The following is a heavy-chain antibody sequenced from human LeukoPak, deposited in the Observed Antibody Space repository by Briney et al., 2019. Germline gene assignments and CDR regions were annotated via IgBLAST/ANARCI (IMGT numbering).Heavy chain of an antibody. CDR1: GFTFSSYA. Sequence: GGSLRLSCAASGFTFSSYAMSWGRQAPGKGLEWVSAISGSGGSTYYADSVKGRFTISRDNSKNTLYLQMNSLRAEDTAVYYCAKEDGYYDSSGYYPARAFDIWGQGTMVTVSS. V-gene: IGHV3-23*01. CDR2: ISGSGGST. D-gene: IGHD3-22*01. CDR3: AKEDGYYDSSGYYPARAFDI. J-gene: IGHJ3*02.